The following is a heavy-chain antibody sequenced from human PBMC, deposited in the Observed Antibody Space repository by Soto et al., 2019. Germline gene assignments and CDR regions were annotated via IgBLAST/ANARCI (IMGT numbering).Heavy chain of an antibody. J-gene: IGHJ5*02. D-gene: IGHD5-12*01. CDR2: IHYSGST. V-gene: IGHV4-31*03. CDR1: GGSINSGGYY. Sequence: QVQLQESGPGLVKPSQTLSLTCTVSGGSINSGGYYWSWIRQHPGKGLEWIGYIHYSGSTHYNAPLKGRLTMSVDTSKNQFSLKLSSVTAADTAVYYCARELSTTWFDPWGQGTLVTVSS. CDR3: ARELSTTWFDP.